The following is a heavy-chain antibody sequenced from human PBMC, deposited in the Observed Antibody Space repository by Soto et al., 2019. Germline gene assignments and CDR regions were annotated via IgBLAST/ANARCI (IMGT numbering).Heavy chain of an antibody. CDR3: VKDGSSGWPYYYGMDV. CDR2: ISYDGSNK. J-gene: IGHJ6*02. D-gene: IGHD6-19*01. V-gene: IGHV3-30*18. Sequence: QVQLVESGGGVVQPGRSLRLSCAASGFTFSSYGMHWVRQAPGKGLEWVAVISYDGSNKYYADSLKGRFTVSRDNCKNTLYLQISSLRAEDTAVYYCVKDGSSGWPYYYGMDVRGQGTTVTLSS. CDR1: GFTFSSYG.